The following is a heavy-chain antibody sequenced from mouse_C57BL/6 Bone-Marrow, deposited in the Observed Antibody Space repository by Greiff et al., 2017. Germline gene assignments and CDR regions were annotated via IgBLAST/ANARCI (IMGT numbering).Heavy chain of an antibody. D-gene: IGHD1-1*01. Sequence: QVQLQQSGAELMKPGASVKLSCKATGYTFTGYWIEWVKQRPGHGLEWIGEIFPGSGSTNYNEKFKGKATFTAETSSNTAYMQLSSLTTEDSAIYYGSIMTTVVATGGYFDYWGQGTTLTVSS. J-gene: IGHJ2*01. CDR2: IFPGSGST. V-gene: IGHV1-9*01. CDR3: SIMTTVVATGGYFDY. CDR1: GYTFTGYW.